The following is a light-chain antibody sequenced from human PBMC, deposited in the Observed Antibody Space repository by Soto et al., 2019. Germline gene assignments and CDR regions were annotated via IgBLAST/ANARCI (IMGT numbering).Light chain of an antibody. CDR2: AAS. CDR1: QDISDW. CDR3: LEASSFPFT. J-gene: IGKJ3*01. Sequence: DIQMTQSPSSVSASVGDRVTITCRASQDISDWLAWYQQKPGKAPKLLIFAASTLQSGVSSRFSGSGSGTDFTLTSSSLQPEDFATYYCLEASSFPFTFGPGTKVEIK. V-gene: IGKV1-12*01.